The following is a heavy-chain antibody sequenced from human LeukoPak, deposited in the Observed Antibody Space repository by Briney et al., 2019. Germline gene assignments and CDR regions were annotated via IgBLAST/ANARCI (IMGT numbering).Heavy chain of an antibody. CDR1: GGSIRTSSHY. V-gene: IGHV4-39*07. J-gene: IGHJ4*02. Sequence: PSETLSLTCTVSGGSIRTSSHYWDWIRQSPGKGLEWIGSIYYSGSTYYNPSLKSRVTISVDTSKNQFSLKLSSVTAADTAVYYCARDQGSSWYYFDYWGQGTLVTVSS. D-gene: IGHD6-13*01. CDR3: ARDQGSSWYYFDY. CDR2: IYYSGST.